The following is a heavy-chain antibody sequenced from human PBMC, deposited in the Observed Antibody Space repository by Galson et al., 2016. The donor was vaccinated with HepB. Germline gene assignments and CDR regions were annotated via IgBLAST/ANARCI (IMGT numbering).Heavy chain of an antibody. D-gene: IGHD2-21*01. Sequence: SLRLSCAASGFTFSNHDLSWVRQAPGRGLECVSGISGTYATTYYADSVKGRFTISRDNSKNTLYLQMNSLRVEDTALYYCAKHEIGGIDYWGQGTLVTVSS. CDR1: GFTFSNHD. CDR2: ISGTYATT. J-gene: IGHJ4*02. V-gene: IGHV3-23*01. CDR3: AKHEIGGIDY.